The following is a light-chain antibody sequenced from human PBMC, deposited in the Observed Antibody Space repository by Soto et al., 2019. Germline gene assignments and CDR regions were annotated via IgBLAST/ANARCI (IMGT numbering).Light chain of an antibody. CDR3: QQYNNWWT. Sequence: IVGTQSASTLAVSPGERATVSCRASQSVNSKLAWYQQQPGRAPRLLIYGASTRATGIPARFSGSGSGTEFTLTIRSLQSEDFAVYYCQQYNNWWTFGQGTKVDIK. J-gene: IGKJ1*01. V-gene: IGKV3-15*01. CDR2: GAS. CDR1: QSVNSK.